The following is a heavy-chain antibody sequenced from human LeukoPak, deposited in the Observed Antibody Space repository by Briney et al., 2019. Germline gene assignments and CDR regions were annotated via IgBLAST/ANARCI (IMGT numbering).Heavy chain of an antibody. V-gene: IGHV3-48*04. CDR1: GFTFSSYS. Sequence: GGSLRLSCAASGFTFSSYSMNWVRQAPGKGLEWVSYISTRSSTLYYADSVRGRFTISRDNAKNSLYLQMNSLRAEDTAVYYCARGAEYSSSSELDYWGQGTLVTVSS. CDR3: ARGAEYSSSSELDY. J-gene: IGHJ4*02. CDR2: ISTRSSTL. D-gene: IGHD6-6*01.